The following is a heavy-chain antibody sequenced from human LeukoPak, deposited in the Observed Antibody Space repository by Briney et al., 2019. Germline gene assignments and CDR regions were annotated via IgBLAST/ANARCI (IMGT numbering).Heavy chain of an antibody. V-gene: IGHV4-59*08. D-gene: IGHD2-15*01. Sequence: SETLSLTCTVSGGSISSYYWSWIRQPPGKGLEWIGYIYYSGSTNYNPSLKSRVTISVDTSKNQFSLELSSVTAADTAVYYCARQNLDCSGGSCYGKYYFGYWGQGTLVTVSS. CDR2: IYYSGST. J-gene: IGHJ4*02. CDR1: GGSISSYY. CDR3: ARQNLDCSGGSCYGKYYFGY.